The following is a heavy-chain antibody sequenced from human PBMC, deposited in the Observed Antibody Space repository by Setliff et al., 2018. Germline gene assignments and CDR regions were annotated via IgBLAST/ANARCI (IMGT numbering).Heavy chain of an antibody. CDR3: VTFSSSWDGY. CDR2: IIPIFGTA. J-gene: IGHJ4*02. D-gene: IGHD6-13*01. V-gene: IGHV1-69*05. Sequence: SVKVSCKASGYTFTSYAMNWVRQAPGQGLEWMGGIIPIFGTANYAQKFQGRVTITTDESTSTAYMELSSLRSEDTAVYYCVTFSSSWDGYWGQGTLVTVSS. CDR1: GYTFTSYA.